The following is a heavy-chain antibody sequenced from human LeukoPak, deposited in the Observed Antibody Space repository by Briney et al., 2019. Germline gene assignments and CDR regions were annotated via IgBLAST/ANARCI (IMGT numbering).Heavy chain of an antibody. CDR3: ATPAAGPGAEYSLY. J-gene: IGHJ1*01. CDR1: GFTFDDYA. Sequence: GGSLRLSCAASGFTFDDYAMHWVRQAPGKGLEWVSGISWNSGSIGYADSVKGRFTISRDNAKNSLDLQMNSLKVEDTAVYYCATPAAGPGAEYSLYWGQGTLVIVSS. D-gene: IGHD6-13*01. V-gene: IGHV3-9*01. CDR2: ISWNSGSI.